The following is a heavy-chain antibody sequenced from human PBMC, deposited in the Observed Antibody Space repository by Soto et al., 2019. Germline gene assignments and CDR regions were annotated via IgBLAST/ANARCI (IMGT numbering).Heavy chain of an antibody. J-gene: IGHJ4*02. CDR3: ARGRRSGGSCYLY. CDR1: GYSFTSYD. D-gene: IGHD2-15*01. CDR2: MNPNNGNT. Sequence: EASVKVSCKASGYSFTSYDINWVRQATGQGLEWMGWMNPNNGNTDYAQKFQGRLTMTRNTSTSTAYMELSSLRSEDTAVYYCARGRRSGGSCYLYWGQGTLVTVSS. V-gene: IGHV1-8*01.